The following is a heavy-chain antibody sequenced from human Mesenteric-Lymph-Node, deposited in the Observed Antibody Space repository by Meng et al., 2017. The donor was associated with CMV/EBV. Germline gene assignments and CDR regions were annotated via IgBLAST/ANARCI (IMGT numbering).Heavy chain of an antibody. D-gene: IGHD6-19*01. CDR1: GFTFSSYA. V-gene: IGHV3-23*01. CDR2: ISGGGGTT. CDR3: AKDRYSSAWYSGPGGEFDY. J-gene: IGHJ4*02. Sequence: GESLKISCAASGFTFSSYAMGWVRQAPGKGLEWVSGISGGGGTTYYADSVKGRFTISRDNSNNMLYLQMNSLRAEDTAVYYCAKDRYSSAWYSGPGGEFDYWGQGTLVTVSS.